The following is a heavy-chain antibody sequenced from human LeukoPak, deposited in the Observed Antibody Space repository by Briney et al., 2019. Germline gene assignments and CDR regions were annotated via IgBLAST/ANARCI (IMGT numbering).Heavy chain of an antibody. D-gene: IGHD2-2*01. CDR2: ISSRSSYI. Sequence: GGSLRLSCAASGFTFSSYSMNWVRQAPGKGLEWVSSISSRSSYIYYADSVKGRFTISRDNAKNSLYLQMNSLRAEDTAVYYCARGCSTHGEYYFDYWGQGTLVTVSS. J-gene: IGHJ4*02. CDR1: GFTFSSYS. V-gene: IGHV3-21*01. CDR3: ARGCSTHGEYYFDY.